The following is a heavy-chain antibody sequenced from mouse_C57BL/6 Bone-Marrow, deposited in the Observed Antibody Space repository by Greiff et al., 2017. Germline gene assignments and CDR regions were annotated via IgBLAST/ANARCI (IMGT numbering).Heavy chain of an antibody. V-gene: IGHV3-6*01. J-gene: IGHJ2*01. CDR2: ISYDGSN. CDR3: ARDGYGSSYNY. CDR1: GYSITSGYY. D-gene: IGHD1-1*01. Sequence: EVQLQQSGPGLVKPSQSLSLTCSVTGYSITSGYYWNWIRQFPGNKLEWMGYISYDGSNNYNPSLKNRISITRDPSKNQFFLKLNSVTTEDTATYYCARDGYGSSYNYWGQGTTLTVSS.